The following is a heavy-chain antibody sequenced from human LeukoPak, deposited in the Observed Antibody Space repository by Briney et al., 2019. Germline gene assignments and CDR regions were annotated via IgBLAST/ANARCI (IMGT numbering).Heavy chain of an antibody. CDR3: ARDFGSSWPLDY. J-gene: IGHJ4*02. CDR1: GGSISSYY. V-gene: IGHV4-4*07. D-gene: IGHD6-13*01. CDR2: IYTSAMT. Sequence: SETLSLTCTVSGGSISSYYWSWVRQPGGKGLEWIGRIYTSAMTNYNPSLKSPVTMSVATSKTQFSLKLISVTAAATAVYSCARDFGSSWPLDYWGQGTLVTVSS.